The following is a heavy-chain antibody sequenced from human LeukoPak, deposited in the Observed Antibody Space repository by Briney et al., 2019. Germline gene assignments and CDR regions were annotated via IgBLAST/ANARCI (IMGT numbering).Heavy chain of an antibody. Sequence: SETLSLTCAVYGGSFSGYYWSWIRQPSGKGLEWIGEINHSGSTNYNPSLKSRVTISVDTSKNQFSLKLSSVTAADTAVYYCARNRLFDYWGQGTLVTVSS. CDR2: INHSGST. CDR1: GGSFSGYY. V-gene: IGHV4-34*01. J-gene: IGHJ4*02. D-gene: IGHD1-14*01. CDR3: ARNRLFDY.